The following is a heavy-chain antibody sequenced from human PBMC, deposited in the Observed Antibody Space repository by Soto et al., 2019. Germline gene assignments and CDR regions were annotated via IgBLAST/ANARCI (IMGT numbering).Heavy chain of an antibody. CDR3: ARNGGTFDP. J-gene: IGHJ5*02. V-gene: IGHV3-11*01. CDR2: ISTSGSTI. CDR1: GFTFSDYD. D-gene: IGHD7-27*01. Sequence: WAATGFTFSDYDMSWIRQAPGKGLEWVSYISTSGSTIYYADSVKGRFTISRDNAKKSLYLQMNSLRAGDTAVYYCARNGGTFDPWGQGTLVTVSS.